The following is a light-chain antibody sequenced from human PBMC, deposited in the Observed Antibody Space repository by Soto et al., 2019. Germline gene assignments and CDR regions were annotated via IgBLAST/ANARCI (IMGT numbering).Light chain of an antibody. Sequence: EIVMTQSPATLSLSPGERAALSCRASQSINSELAWYQQKPGQPPRLLIYGASTRATGVPARFTGSESGSAVTLTISGLQSEDFAVYYCQQGHNWPLTFGQGTRLEI. V-gene: IGKV3-15*01. CDR2: GAS. J-gene: IGKJ2*01. CDR1: QSINSE. CDR3: QQGHNWPLT.